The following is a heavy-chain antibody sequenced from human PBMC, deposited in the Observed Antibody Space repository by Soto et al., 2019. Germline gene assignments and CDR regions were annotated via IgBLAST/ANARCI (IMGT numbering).Heavy chain of an antibody. Sequence: GGSLRLSCAASGFTFSSYWMHWVRQAPGKGLVWVSRINSDGSSTSYADSVKGRFTISRDNAKNTLYLQMNSLRAEDTVVYYCARAIVVVPAAMAYWGQGTLVTVSS. CDR1: GFTFSSYW. J-gene: IGHJ4*02. V-gene: IGHV3-74*01. CDR3: ARAIVVVPAAMAY. D-gene: IGHD2-2*01. CDR2: INSDGSST.